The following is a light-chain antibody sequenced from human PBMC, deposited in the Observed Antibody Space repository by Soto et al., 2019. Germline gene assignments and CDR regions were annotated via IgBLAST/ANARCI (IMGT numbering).Light chain of an antibody. CDR1: QSLLHSDGNTY. V-gene: IGKV2-24*01. J-gene: IGKJ1*01. CDR3: MQATQFPWT. CDR2: KIS. Sequence: DIVMTQTPLSSPVTLGQPASISCRSSQSLLHSDGNTYLTWLQQRPGQPPRLLLYKISNRFSGVPDKFSGGGGWTDFTLKISRVEAEDVGVSYYMQATQFPWTFGQGTKVEIK.